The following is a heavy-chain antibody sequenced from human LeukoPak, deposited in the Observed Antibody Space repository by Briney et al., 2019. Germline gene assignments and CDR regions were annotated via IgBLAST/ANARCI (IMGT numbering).Heavy chain of an antibody. Sequence: GGSLRLSCAASGFTFSSYGMHWVRQAPGKGLEWVAFIRYDGSNKYYADSVKGRFTISRDNSKNTLYLQMNSLRAEDTAVYYCASAAGYLKYFDYWGQGTLVTVSS. D-gene: IGHD6-13*01. CDR3: ASAAGYLKYFDY. CDR1: GFTFSSYG. J-gene: IGHJ4*02. CDR2: IRYDGSNK. V-gene: IGHV3-30*02.